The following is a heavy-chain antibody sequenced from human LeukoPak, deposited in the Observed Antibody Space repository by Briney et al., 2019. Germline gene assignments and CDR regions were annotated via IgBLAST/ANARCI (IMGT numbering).Heavy chain of an antibody. CDR1: GGAITSGDYY. CDR2: IYYSGST. D-gene: IGHD3-9*01. V-gene: IGHV4-30-4*01. Sequence: SQTLSLTCTVSGGAITSGDYYCSWIRQPPGKGREWIVYIYYSGSTYYNPSLKSRVTISVDTSKNQFSLKLSSVTAADTAVYYCARAGWLPSFDYWGQGTLVTVSS. CDR3: ARAGWLPSFDY. J-gene: IGHJ4*02.